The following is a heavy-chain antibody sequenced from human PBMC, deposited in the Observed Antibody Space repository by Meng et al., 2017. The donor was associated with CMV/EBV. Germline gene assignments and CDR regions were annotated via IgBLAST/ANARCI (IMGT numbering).Heavy chain of an antibody. D-gene: IGHD2-2*01. Sequence: GGSLRLSCAASGFTFSSYAMHWVRQAPGKGLEWVAVISYDGSNKYYADSVKGRFTISRDNSKNTLYLQMNSLRAEDTAVYHCARDRKAAAKGYYYGMDVWGQGTTVTVSS. CDR1: GFTFSSYA. CDR2: ISYDGSNK. J-gene: IGHJ6*02. CDR3: ARDRKAAAKGYYYGMDV. V-gene: IGHV3-30-3*01.